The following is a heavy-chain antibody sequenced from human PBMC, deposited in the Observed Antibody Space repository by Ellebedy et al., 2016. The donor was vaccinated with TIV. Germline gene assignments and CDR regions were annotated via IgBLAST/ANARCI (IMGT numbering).Heavy chain of an antibody. D-gene: IGHD4-11*01. CDR1: GFTFGRYR. CDR2: IKSDGSST. V-gene: IGHV3-74*01. CDR3: ARDRGDYSISGP. J-gene: IGHJ5*02. Sequence: GESLKISCVASGFTFGRYRMHWVRQAPGNKLVWVSRIKSDGSSTTYADSVKGRFTTSRDNARNTLYLQMNSLRGEDTAVYFCARDRGDYSISGPWGQGTLVTASS.